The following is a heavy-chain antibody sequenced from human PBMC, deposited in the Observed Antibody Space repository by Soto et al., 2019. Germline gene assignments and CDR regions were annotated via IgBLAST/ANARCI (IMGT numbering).Heavy chain of an antibody. CDR1: GGTFSSYT. CDR3: ARGRKVEGGYSYGYEGSNYYMDV. D-gene: IGHD5-18*01. Sequence: GASVKVSCNASGGTFSSYTISWVRQAPGQGLEWMGRIIPILGIANYAQKFQGRVTITADKSTSTAYMELSSLRSEDTAVYYCARGRKVEGGYSYGYEGSNYYMDVWDKGTTVTVSS. CDR2: IIPILGIA. J-gene: IGHJ6*03. V-gene: IGHV1-69*02.